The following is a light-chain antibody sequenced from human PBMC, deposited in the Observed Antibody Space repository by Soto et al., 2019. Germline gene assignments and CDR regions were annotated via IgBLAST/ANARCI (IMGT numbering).Light chain of an antibody. CDR1: ENVRTF. CDR3: QQHSHWPPWT. V-gene: IGKV3-11*01. J-gene: IGKJ1*01. CDR2: GAS. Sequence: VLTQSPATLSLSPGERATLSCRASENVRTFVDWYQQKPGQAPRLLIYGASNRATDIPARFSGSRSGTDFTLTISNLEPEDFAVYYCQQHSHWPPWTFGQGTKVDIK.